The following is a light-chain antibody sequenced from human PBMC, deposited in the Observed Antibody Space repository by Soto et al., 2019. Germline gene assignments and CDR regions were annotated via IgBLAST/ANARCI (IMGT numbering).Light chain of an antibody. CDR2: KAS. V-gene: IGKV1-5*03. J-gene: IGKJ2*01. Sequence: DIQMTQSPSILSASVGDRVTITCRASQSVSRSLAWYQQKPGKAPTLLIYKASTLSRGVPSRFSGGGFGTEFTLTINSLQPDDFATYYCQQYYVFSPYTFGQGTKLEI. CDR3: QQYYVFSPYT. CDR1: QSVSRS.